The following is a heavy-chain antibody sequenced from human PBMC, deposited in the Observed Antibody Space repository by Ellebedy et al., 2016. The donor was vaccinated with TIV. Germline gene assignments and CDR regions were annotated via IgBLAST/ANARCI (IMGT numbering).Heavy chain of an antibody. V-gene: IGHV1-18*01. CDR3: AREWGKAVTTYFDY. CDR2: ISAYDGNT. J-gene: IGHJ4*02. Sequence: ASVKVSCKTFDYTFTTYVISWVRQAPGQGPQWMGRISAYDGNTNYAQKVQGRVTMTTGTSTTTVYMELRNLRSADSGVYYCAREWGKAVTTYFDYWGQGTLVTVSS. CDR1: DYTFTTYV. D-gene: IGHD4-17*01.